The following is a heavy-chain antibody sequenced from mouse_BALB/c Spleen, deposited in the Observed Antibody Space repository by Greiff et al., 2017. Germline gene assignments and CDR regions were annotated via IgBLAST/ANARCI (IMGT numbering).Heavy chain of an antibody. CDR1: GFTFSDYY. Sequence: DVMLVESGGGLVKPGGSLKLSCAASGFTFSDYYMYWVRQTPEKRLEWVATISDGGSYTYYPDSVKGRFTISRDNAKNNLYLQMSSLKSEDTAMYYCARGGRYDRYFDVWGAGTTVTVSS. J-gene: IGHJ1*01. D-gene: IGHD2-14*01. CDR3: ARGGRYDRYFDV. CDR2: ISDGGSYT. V-gene: IGHV5-4*02.